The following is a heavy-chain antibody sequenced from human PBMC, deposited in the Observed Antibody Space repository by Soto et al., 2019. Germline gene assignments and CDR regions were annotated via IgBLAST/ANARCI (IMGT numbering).Heavy chain of an antibody. Sequence: GESLKISCKGSGYSFTSYWIGWVRQMPGKGLEWMGIIYPGDSDIRYSPSFQGQVTISADKSISTAYLQWSSLKASDTAMYYCARHITHDSSSWSDKLYYYYGMDVWGQGTTVTVS. J-gene: IGHJ6*02. D-gene: IGHD6-13*01. V-gene: IGHV5-51*01. CDR3: ARHITHDSSSWSDKLYYYYGMDV. CDR2: IYPGDSDI. CDR1: GYSFTSYW.